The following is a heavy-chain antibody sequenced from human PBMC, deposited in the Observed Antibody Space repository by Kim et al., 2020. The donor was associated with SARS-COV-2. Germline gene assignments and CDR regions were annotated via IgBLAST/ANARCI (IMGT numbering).Heavy chain of an antibody. Sequence: GGSLRLSCAASGFTFSSYAMHWVRQAPGRGLEWVAVISYDGSNKYYADSVKGRFTISRDNSKNTLYLQMNSLRAEDTAVYYCARAGGIDFYYYYGMDVWGQGTTVTVSS. J-gene: IGHJ6*02. CDR2: ISYDGSNK. CDR3: ARAGGIDFYYYYGMDV. CDR1: GFTFSSYA. D-gene: IGHD3-16*01. V-gene: IGHV3-30*04.